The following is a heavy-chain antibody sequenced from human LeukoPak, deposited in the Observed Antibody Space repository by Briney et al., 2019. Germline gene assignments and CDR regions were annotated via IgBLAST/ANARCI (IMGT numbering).Heavy chain of an antibody. V-gene: IGHV1-18*01. D-gene: IGHD3-10*01. CDR2: ISAYNGNT. CDR3: AMSRRGELAIDY. J-gene: IGHJ4*02. CDR1: GYTFTSYG. Sequence: ASVKVSCKASGYTFTSYGISWVRQAPGQGLEWMGWISAYNGNTNYAQKLQGRVTMTTDTSTSTAYKELRSLRSDDTAVYYCAMSRRGELAIDYWGQGTLVTVSS.